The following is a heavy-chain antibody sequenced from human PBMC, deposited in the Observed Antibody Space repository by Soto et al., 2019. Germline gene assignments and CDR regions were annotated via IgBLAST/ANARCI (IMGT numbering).Heavy chain of an antibody. CDR3: AKGTNYYDSSERNWFDP. Sequence: GGSLRLSCAASGFTFSSYAMSWVRQAPGKGLEWVSAISGSGGSTYYADSVKGRFTISRDNSKNTLYLQMNSLRAEDTAVYYCAKGTNYYDSSERNWFDPWGQGTLVTVSS. J-gene: IGHJ5*02. D-gene: IGHD3-22*01. V-gene: IGHV3-23*01. CDR2: ISGSGGST. CDR1: GFTFSSYA.